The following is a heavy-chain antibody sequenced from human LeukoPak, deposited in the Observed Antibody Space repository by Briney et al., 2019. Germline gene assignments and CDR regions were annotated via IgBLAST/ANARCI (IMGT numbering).Heavy chain of an antibody. D-gene: IGHD1-26*01. V-gene: IGHV4-4*02. CDR3: SRESGPFCPFGY. Sequence: PSGTLSLTCGVSGGSISGTNWWSWVRQPPGQGLEWIGEISLAGQTNYNPSLNGRVTTSLDKSSNQLSLHLTSVTAAGTATYYCSRESGPFCPFGYWGQGTLVIVSS. J-gene: IGHJ4*02. CDR1: GGSISGTNW. CDR2: ISLAGQT.